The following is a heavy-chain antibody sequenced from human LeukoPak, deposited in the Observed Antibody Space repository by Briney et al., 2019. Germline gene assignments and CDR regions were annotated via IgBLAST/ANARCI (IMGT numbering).Heavy chain of an antibody. CDR1: GFTFSSYS. CDR3: ARRQEAVAGTFDY. Sequence: GGSLRRSCAASGFTFSSYSMNWVRQAPGNGLEWVSSISHSSSYIYYADSVKGRFTISRDNAKNSLYLQRNSLRAEDTAVYYCARRQEAVAGTFDYWGQGTLVTVSS. J-gene: IGHJ4*02. D-gene: IGHD6-19*01. V-gene: IGHV3-21*01. CDR2: ISHSSSYI.